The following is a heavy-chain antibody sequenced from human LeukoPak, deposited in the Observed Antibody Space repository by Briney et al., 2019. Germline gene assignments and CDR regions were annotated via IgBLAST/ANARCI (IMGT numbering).Heavy chain of an antibody. Sequence: PGGSLRLSCAASGFTFSDYYMSWIRQAPGKGLEWVSYISGSGSTIYYADSVKGRFTISRDNAKNSLYLQMNSLRAEDTALYYCARDSYHVTMVRGYYFDYWGQGTLVTVSS. CDR3: ARDSYHVTMVRGYYFDY. CDR1: GFTFSDYY. V-gene: IGHV3-11*01. J-gene: IGHJ4*02. D-gene: IGHD3-10*01. CDR2: ISGSGSTI.